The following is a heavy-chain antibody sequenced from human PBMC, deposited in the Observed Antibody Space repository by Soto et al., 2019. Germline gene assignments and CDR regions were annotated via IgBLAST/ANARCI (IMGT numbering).Heavy chain of an antibody. Sequence: EVQLVESGGGLVQPGGSLRLSCSAYGFTFNTYWRKWGRRAPGKGLEWVADIKQGASEKYYVDCVRGRFTISRDNARKSLDLKMNSLRANDTAMYYFARGWWGRYLDLWGRGTLV. V-gene: IGHV3-7*05. CDR2: IKQGASEK. D-gene: IGHD2-21*02. CDR3: ARGWWGRYLDL. CDR1: GFTFNTYW. J-gene: IGHJ2*01.